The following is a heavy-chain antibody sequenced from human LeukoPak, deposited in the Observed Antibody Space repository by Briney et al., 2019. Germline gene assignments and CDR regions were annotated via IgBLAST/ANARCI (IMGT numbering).Heavy chain of an antibody. Sequence: PGGSLRLSCAASGFTFSSYSMNWVRQAPGKGLEWVSYISSSSSTIYYADSVKGRFTISRDNAKNSLYLQMNSLRAEDTAVYYCARDDDSTLAGNRPNWFDPWGQGTLVTVSS. J-gene: IGHJ5*02. CDR2: ISSSSSTI. V-gene: IGHV3-48*04. CDR3: ARDDDSTLAGNRPNWFDP. D-gene: IGHD3-22*01. CDR1: GFTFSSYS.